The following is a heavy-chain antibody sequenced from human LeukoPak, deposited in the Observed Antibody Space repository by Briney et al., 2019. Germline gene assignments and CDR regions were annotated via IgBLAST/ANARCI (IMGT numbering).Heavy chain of an antibody. CDR1: GYTFTSYG. J-gene: IGHJ4*02. CDR2: ISAYNGNT. V-gene: IGHV1-18*04. D-gene: IGHD5-18*01. CDR3: ARSDVDTAMGPFDY. Sequence: GASVKVACQASGYTFTSYGISWVRQAPGQGLEWMEWISAYNGNTNYAQKLQGRVTMTTDTSTSTAYMELRSLRSDDTAVYYCARSDVDTAMGPFDYWGQGTLVTVSS.